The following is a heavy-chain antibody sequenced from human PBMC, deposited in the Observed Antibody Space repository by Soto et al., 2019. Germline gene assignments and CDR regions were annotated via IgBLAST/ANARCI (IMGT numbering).Heavy chain of an antibody. CDR3: ATVQRVTGIAAAGLYYYYYGMDV. CDR1: GYTLTELS. D-gene: IGHD6-13*01. V-gene: IGHV1-24*01. Sequence: ASVKVSCKVSGYTLTELSMHWVRQAPGKGLEWMGGFDPEDGETIYAQKFQGRVTMTEDTSTDTAYMELSSLRSEDTAVYYCATVQRVTGIAAAGLYYYYYGMDVWGQGTTVTVSS. CDR2: FDPEDGET. J-gene: IGHJ6*02.